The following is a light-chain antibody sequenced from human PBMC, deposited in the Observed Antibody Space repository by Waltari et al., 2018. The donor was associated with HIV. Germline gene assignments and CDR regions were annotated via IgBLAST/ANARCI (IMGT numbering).Light chain of an antibody. CDR2: ANN. J-gene: IGLJ2*01. CDR3: AVCTGMVTGWL. Sequence: HSDLTQPLSVPGAPTDRVTVPCSVSLSTFGGHSLFWYQHLPGTAPQLVMYANNPRPSGVSDRFSGSRSDTTASLAIAGLRSEDEGDYYCAVCTGMVTGWLFGGGTKLTV. V-gene: IGLV1-47*02. CDR1: LSTFGGHS.